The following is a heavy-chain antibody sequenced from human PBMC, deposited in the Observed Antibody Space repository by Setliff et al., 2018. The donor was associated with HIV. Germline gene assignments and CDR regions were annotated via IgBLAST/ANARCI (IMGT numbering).Heavy chain of an antibody. J-gene: IGHJ6*02. D-gene: IGHD5-12*01. CDR2: IYPGDSDT. CDR1: GFTFTDYW. V-gene: IGHV5-51*01. CDR3: ARRSGYDWGGAYYYGMDV. Sequence: PGESLKISCKASGFTFTDYWIGWVRQMPGRGLEWMGIIYPGDSDTRYSPSFQGQVTISADKSISTAYLQWSSLKASDTAMYYCARRSGYDWGGAYYYGMDVWGQGTTVTVSS.